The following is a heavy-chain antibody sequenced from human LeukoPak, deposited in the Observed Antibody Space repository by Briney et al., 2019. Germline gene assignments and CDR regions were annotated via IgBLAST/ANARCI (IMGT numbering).Heavy chain of an antibody. V-gene: IGHV3-64*01. CDR3: ARVHYSSGWSDY. Sequence: GGSLRLSCAASGFTFSSYAMHWVRQAPGKGLEYVSAISSNGGSTYYANSVKGRFTISRDNSKNTLYLQMGSLRAEDMAVYYCARVHYSSGWSDYWGQGTLVTVSS. CDR1: GFTFSSYA. J-gene: IGHJ4*02. D-gene: IGHD6-19*01. CDR2: ISSNGGST.